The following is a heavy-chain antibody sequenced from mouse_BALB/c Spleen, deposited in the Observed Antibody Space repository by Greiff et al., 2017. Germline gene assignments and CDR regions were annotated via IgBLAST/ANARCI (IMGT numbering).Heavy chain of an antibody. Sequence: VQLQQSGPGLVQPSQSLSITCTVSGFSLTSYGVHWVRQSPGKGLEWLGVIWSGGSTDYNAAFISRLSISKDNSKSQVFFKMNSLQADDTAIYYCARFYDGYLAWFAYWGQGTLVTVSA. D-gene: IGHD2-3*01. CDR1: GFSLTSYG. V-gene: IGHV2-4-1*01. CDR3: ARFYDGYLAWFAY. J-gene: IGHJ3*01. CDR2: IWSGGST.